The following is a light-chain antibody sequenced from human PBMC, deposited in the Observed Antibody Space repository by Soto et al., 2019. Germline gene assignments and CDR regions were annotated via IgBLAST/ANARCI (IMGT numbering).Light chain of an antibody. Sequence: QSVLTQPPSASGSTGQSVTISCTGTSSDVGGYNYVSWYQQHPGKAPKLMIYEVSKRPSGVPDRFSGAKSGNTASLTVSGLQAEDEAEYYCSSYAGSNHLVFGGGTKLTVL. CDR2: EVS. V-gene: IGLV2-8*01. CDR3: SSYAGSNHLV. J-gene: IGLJ2*01. CDR1: SSDVGGYNY.